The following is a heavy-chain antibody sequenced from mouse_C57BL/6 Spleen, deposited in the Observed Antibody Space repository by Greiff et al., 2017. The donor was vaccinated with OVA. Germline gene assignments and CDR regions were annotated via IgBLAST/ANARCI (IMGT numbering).Heavy chain of an antibody. V-gene: IGHV5-6*01. Sequence: EVQVVESGGDLVKPGGSLKLSCEASGFTFSSYGMSWVRQTPDKRLEWVATISSGGSYTYSPHSVKGRFTISRDNAKNALYLQMSSLKSEDTSMYYCARQGSAGPSWFAYWGQGTLVTVSA. CDR2: ISSGGSYT. D-gene: IGHD3-2*02. J-gene: IGHJ3*01. CDR1: GFTFSSYG. CDR3: ARQGSAGPSWFAY.